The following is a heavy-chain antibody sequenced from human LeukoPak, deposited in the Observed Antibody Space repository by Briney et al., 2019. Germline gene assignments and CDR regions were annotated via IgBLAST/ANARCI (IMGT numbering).Heavy chain of an antibody. CDR2: ISGSGGRT. V-gene: IGHV3-23*01. CDR3: AKGQQWLTTGY. CDR1: GFTFTSYA. Sequence: GGSLRLSCAASGFTFTSYAMSWVRQAPGKGLEWVSAISGSGGRTYYADSVKGRFTISRDNSKNTLYLQMNRLRAEDTAVYYCAKGQQWLTTGYWGQGTLVTVSS. D-gene: IGHD6-19*01. J-gene: IGHJ4*02.